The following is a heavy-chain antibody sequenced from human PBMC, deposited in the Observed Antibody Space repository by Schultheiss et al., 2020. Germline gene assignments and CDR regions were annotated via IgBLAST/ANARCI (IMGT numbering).Heavy chain of an antibody. CDR3: AREYYQALHY. CDR2: IYYSGST. J-gene: IGHJ4*02. Sequence: SETLSLTCTVSGGSISSYYWSWIRQPPGKGLEWIGYIYYSGSTNYNPSLKSRVTMSVDTSKNQFSLKLSSVTAADTAVYYCAREYYQALHYWGQGTLVTVSS. D-gene: IGHD2-2*01. CDR1: GGSISSYY. V-gene: IGHV4-59*01.